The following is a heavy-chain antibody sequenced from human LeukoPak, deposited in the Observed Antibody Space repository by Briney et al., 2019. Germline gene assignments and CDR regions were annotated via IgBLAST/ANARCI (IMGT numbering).Heavy chain of an antibody. CDR1: GGSISSGGYY. CDR3: ARAPAATGTIDY. V-gene: IGHV4-31*03. Sequence: SETLSLTCTVSGGSISSGGYYWNWIRQHPGKGLEWIGYIYNSGSTYYNPSLKSRSTISVDTSKNQFSLNLISVTAADTAVYYCARAPAATGTIDYWGQGTLVTVSS. D-gene: IGHD6-13*01. J-gene: IGHJ4*02. CDR2: IYNSGST.